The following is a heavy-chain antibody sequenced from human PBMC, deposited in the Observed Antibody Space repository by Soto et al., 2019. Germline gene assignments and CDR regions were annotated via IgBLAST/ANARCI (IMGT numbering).Heavy chain of an antibody. V-gene: IGHV4-39*01. CDR2: MYYSGST. J-gene: IGHJ5*02. CDR1: GGSISNSDFY. Sequence: SETLSLTCTVSGGSISNSDFYWGWLRQTPGKGLEFIGSMYYSGSTYYNPSLKSRLTISVDTSKNQFTLKLISVTAADTAVYYCAVVDSTGNWFDPWGEGALVTVSS. D-gene: IGHD6-25*01. CDR3: AVVDSTGNWFDP.